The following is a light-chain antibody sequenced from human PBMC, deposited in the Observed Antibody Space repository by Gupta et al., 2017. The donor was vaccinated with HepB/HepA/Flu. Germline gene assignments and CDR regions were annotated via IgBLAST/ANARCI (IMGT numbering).Light chain of an antibody. V-gene: IGKV3-11*01. CDR2: EAS. CDR3: QQRNIWPLT. CDR1: QSVSRY. Sequence: EIVLTQSPATLSLSPGERATLSCRASQSVSRYLAWYQQKPGQAPRLLIYEASNRAAGIPGRFSGSGSGTDFTPTISSLEPEDFAVYYCQQRNIWPLTFGGGTKLEIQ. J-gene: IGKJ4*01.